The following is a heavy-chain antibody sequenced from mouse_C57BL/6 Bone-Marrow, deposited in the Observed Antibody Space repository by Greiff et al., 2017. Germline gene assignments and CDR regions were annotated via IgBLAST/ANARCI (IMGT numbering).Heavy chain of an antibody. Sequence: QVQLKESGPGLVAPSQSLSITCTVSGFSLTSYAISWVRQPPGKGLEWLGVIWTGGGTNYNSALKSRLSISKDNSKSQVFLKMNSLQPDDTARYYCARVEEFYYGSSYGYFDVWGTGTTVTVSS. J-gene: IGHJ1*03. D-gene: IGHD1-1*01. V-gene: IGHV2-9-1*01. CDR1: GFSLTSYA. CDR3: ARVEEFYYGSSYGYFDV. CDR2: IWTGGGT.